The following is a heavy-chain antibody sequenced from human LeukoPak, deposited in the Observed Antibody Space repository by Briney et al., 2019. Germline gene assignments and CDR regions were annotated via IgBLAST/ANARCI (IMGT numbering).Heavy chain of an antibody. J-gene: IGHJ4*02. CDR3: ARRSPLLAVTTANYYDY. Sequence: PSETLSLTCTVSDDSIRSSDYFWGWIRQPPGKGLEWIGEIYYNGNTFYNPSLKSRVILSVDTSKSQFSLRLNSVTAADTAIYYCARRSPLLAVTTANYYDYWGQGTLVTVSS. V-gene: IGHV4-39*01. D-gene: IGHD2-21*02. CDR1: DDSIRSSDYF. CDR2: IYYNGNT.